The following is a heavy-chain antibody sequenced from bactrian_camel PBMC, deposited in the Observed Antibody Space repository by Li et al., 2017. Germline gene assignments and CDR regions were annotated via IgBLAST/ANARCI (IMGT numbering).Heavy chain of an antibody. CDR1: TFNSDA. CDR3: AKNIRTPAG. D-gene: IGHD1*01. Sequence: VQLVESGGGLVQPGGSLRLSCEFTFNSDAMSWVRQTPGKGLEWVSTISSGGSNTYYTDSVKGRFTISRDNAKNTLYLQLNSLKTEDTAMYYCAKNIRTPAGWGQGTQVTVS. V-gene: IGHV3S31*01. J-gene: IGHJ4*01. CDR2: ISSGGSNT.